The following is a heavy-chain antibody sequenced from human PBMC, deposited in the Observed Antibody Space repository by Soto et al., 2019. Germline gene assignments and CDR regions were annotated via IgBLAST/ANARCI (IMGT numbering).Heavy chain of an antibody. CDR2: INPNSGGT. J-gene: IGHJ6*02. CDR3: AREGDLIVVVPAATVYYYGMDV. V-gene: IGHV1-2*02. CDR1: GGTFTGYY. D-gene: IGHD2-2*01. Sequence: ASVKVSCKASGGTFTGYYMHWVRQAPGQGLEWMGWINPNSGGTNYAQKFQGRVTMTRDTSISTAYMELSRLRSDDTAVYYCAREGDLIVVVPAATVYYYGMDVWGQGTTVTV.